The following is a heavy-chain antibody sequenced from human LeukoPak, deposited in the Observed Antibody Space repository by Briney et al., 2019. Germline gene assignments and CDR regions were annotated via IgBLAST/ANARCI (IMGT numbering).Heavy chain of an antibody. CDR2: ISGSGGST. D-gene: IGHD3-10*01. Sequence: GGSLRLSCAASGFTFSSYAMSWVRQAPGKGLEWVSAISGSGGSTYYADPVKGRFTISRDNSKNTLYLQMSRLRAEDTAVDYCASLIRGVIPSMEFDPWGQGTLVTVSS. CDR1: GFTFSSYA. V-gene: IGHV3-23*01. J-gene: IGHJ5*02. CDR3: ASLIRGVIPSMEFDP.